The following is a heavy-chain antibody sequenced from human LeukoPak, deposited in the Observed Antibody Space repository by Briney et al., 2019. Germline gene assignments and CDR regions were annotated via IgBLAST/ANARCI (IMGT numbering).Heavy chain of an antibody. Sequence: GGSLRLSCAASGFTFSSFGMHWVRQAPGKGLEWVAVIWYDGSNKYYADSVKGRFTVSRDNSKNTLHLQVNSLRAEDTAVYYCARDRGTTSSAGYYFDTWGQGALVTVSS. CDR3: ARDRGTTSSAGYYFDT. CDR1: GFTFSSFG. D-gene: IGHD6-6*01. V-gene: IGHV3-33*01. CDR2: IWYDGSNK. J-gene: IGHJ4*02.